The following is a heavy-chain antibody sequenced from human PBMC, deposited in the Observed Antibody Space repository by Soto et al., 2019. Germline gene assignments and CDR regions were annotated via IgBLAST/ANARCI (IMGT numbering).Heavy chain of an antibody. CDR2: IQSGGPT. J-gene: IGHJ4*02. D-gene: IGHD6-13*01. CDR3: AKGLLNGRWYAAD. V-gene: IGHV3-66*01. Sequence: GGSLRLSCAASGFTVSSKYVSWVRQAPGKGLEWVSLIQSGGPTYYADSVKGRFTISRDTSENTLHLQMDSLRAEDTAVYYCAKGLLNGRWYAADWGQGTLVTVSS. CDR1: GFTVSSKY.